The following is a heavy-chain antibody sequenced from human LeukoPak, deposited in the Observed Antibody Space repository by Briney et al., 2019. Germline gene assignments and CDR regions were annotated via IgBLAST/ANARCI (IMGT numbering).Heavy chain of an antibody. CDR1: GNDFTNYW. D-gene: IGHD3-10*01. CDR2: IYPSDSDT. J-gene: IGHJ4*02. Sequence: GESLKISRKGSGNDFTNYWIGWVRQMPGGSLEWIGIIYPSDSDTKYSPSLQGQVTISADKSISTAYLQWSSLKASDTAMYYCASSIYYGSGSYYIPQHWGQGTLVTVSS. V-gene: IGHV5-51*01. CDR3: ASSIYYGSGSYYIPQH.